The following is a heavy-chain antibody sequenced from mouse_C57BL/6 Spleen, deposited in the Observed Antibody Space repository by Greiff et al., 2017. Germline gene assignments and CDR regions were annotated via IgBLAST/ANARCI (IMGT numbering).Heavy chain of an antibody. CDR2: IYPGSGST. CDR1: GYTFTSYW. D-gene: IGHD2-4*01. Sequence: QVHVKQPGAELVKPGASVKMSCKASGYTFTSYWITWVKQRPGQGLEWIGDIYPGSGSTNYNEKFKSKATLTVDTSSSTAYMQLSSLTSEDSAVYYCARFDYDEAWFAYWGQGTLVTVSA. J-gene: IGHJ3*01. CDR3: ARFDYDEAWFAY. V-gene: IGHV1-55*01.